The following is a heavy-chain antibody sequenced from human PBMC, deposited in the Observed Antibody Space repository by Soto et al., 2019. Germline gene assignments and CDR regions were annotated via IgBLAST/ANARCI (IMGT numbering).Heavy chain of an antibody. CDR2: ILYSGDT. CDR3: ARQGRNTKIVILRHYDKDF. Sequence: SETLSLTCSVSSGSISSNSYLWGWIRQPPGKGLEWIGAILYSGDTYYSESLKSRVTMSVDTAKNQFSLKLNSVTAADTAVYYCARQGRNTKIVILRHYDKDFWGQVTEVTVSS. V-gene: IGHV4-39*01. D-gene: IGHD3-22*01. J-gene: IGHJ6*02. CDR1: SGSISSNSYL.